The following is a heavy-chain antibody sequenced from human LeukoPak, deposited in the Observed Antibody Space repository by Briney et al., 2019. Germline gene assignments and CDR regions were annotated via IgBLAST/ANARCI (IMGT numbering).Heavy chain of an antibody. V-gene: IGHV3-23*01. Sequence: GESLRLSCVASGFTFSSYGMSWVRQAPGKGLEWVSGFGGGGGPTYYADSVKGRFTISRDNSKNTLYLQMNSLRADDTAVYYCAKDRRQLANFDYWGQGTLVTVSS. CDR2: FGGGGGPT. CDR1: GFTFSSYG. J-gene: IGHJ4*02. D-gene: IGHD6-13*01. CDR3: AKDRRQLANFDY.